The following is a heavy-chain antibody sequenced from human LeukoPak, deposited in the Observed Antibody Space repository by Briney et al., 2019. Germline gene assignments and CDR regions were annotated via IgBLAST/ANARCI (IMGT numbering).Heavy chain of an antibody. D-gene: IGHD6-13*01. V-gene: IGHV3-23*01. CDR3: ANWGGTETIGTIWYGPLDY. Sequence: PGGSLRLSCTVSGFTFRNYIMTWVRLSPGKGLEWVSSICGGGDVTFYADSAKGRFIATRDDSRSTLYLQMDSLRVDDTGVYYCANWGGTETIGTIWYGPLDYWGQGTQVTVSS. J-gene: IGHJ4*02. CDR2: ICGGGDVT. CDR1: GFTFRNYI.